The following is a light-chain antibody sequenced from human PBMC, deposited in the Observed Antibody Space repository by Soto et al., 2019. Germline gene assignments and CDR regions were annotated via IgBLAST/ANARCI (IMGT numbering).Light chain of an antibody. CDR1: SSDVGSYNC. CDR3: TSYTSSRTVV. J-gene: IGLJ2*01. CDR2: EVS. V-gene: IGLV2-14*01. Sequence: QSALTQPASVSGSPGQSITISCTGTSSDVGSYNCVSWYQQHPGNAPTLMIYEVSNRPSGVSNRFSGSKSGNTASLTISGLQAEDEADYYCTSYTSSRTVVFGGGTKVTVL.